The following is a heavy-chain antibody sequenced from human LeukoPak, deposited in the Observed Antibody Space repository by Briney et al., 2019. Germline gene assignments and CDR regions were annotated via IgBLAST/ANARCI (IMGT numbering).Heavy chain of an antibody. Sequence: ASVKVSCKASGYTFTGYYTHWVRQAPGQGLEWMGWINPNSGGTNYAQKFQGRVTMTRDTSISTAYMELSRLRSDDTAVYYCARDPYDSSGYYYAPSDAFDIWGQGTMVTVSS. D-gene: IGHD3-22*01. CDR3: ARDPYDSSGYYYAPSDAFDI. V-gene: IGHV1-2*02. CDR1: GYTFTGYY. J-gene: IGHJ3*02. CDR2: INPNSGGT.